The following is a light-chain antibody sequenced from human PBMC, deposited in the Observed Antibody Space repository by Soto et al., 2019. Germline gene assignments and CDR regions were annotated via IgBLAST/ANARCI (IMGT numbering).Light chain of an antibody. CDR1: QDIANY. J-gene: IGKJ4*01. V-gene: IGKV1-27*01. CDR2: AAS. CDR3: QRYDDAPLT. Sequence: DIQMTQSPSSLSASVGDRVTMTCRASQDIANYLVWYQQQPGKVPKLLIYAASTLHSGAPSRFSGSGSGTDFTLTINSLQPEDVGTYYCQRYDDAPLTFGGGTKVDIK.